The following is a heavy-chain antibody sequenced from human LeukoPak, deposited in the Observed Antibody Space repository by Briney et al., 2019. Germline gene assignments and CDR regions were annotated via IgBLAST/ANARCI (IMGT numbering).Heavy chain of an antibody. CDR3: ARDRIVGASNWFDP. Sequence: SETLSLTCTVSGGSISSYYWSWIRQPPGKGLEWIGYIYYSGSTNYNPSLKSRVTISVDTSKNQFSLKLSSVTAADTAVYYCARDRIVGASNWFDPGAREPWSPSPQ. J-gene: IGHJ5*02. CDR2: IYYSGST. CDR1: GGSISSYY. D-gene: IGHD1-26*01. V-gene: IGHV4-59*01.